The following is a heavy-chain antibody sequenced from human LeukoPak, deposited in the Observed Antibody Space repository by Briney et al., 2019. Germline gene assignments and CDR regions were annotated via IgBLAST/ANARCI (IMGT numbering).Heavy chain of an antibody. CDR3: ATGVVPAAIDAFDI. D-gene: IGHD2-2*01. CDR2: IIPIFGTA. V-gene: IGHV1-69*13. CDR1: GGTFSSYA. Sequence: ASVKVSCKASGGTFSSYAISWVRQAPGQGLEWMGGIIPIFGTANYAQKFQGRVTITADESTSTAYMELSSLRSEDTAVYYCATGVVPAAIDAFDIWGQGTMVTVSS. J-gene: IGHJ3*02.